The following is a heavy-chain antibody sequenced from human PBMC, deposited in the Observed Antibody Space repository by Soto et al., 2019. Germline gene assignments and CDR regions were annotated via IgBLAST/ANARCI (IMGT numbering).Heavy chain of an antibody. CDR2: ITPYNGNK. D-gene: IGHD3-3*01. J-gene: IGHJ4*02. Sequence: QVQLVQSGGEVKRPGASVMVSCKASGYIFTSYGITCVRRAPGQGLEWLGWITPYNGNKNYARKVQGRVTMTADTSTTAVCMELRSLISDDTAVYYCARGGVGATDLHLDSRGQGTLVTVSS. CDR3: ARGGVGATDLHLDS. CDR1: GYIFTSYG. V-gene: IGHV1-18*01.